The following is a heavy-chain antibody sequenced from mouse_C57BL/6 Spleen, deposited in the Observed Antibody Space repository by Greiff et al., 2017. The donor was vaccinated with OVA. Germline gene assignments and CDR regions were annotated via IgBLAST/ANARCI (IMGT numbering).Heavy chain of an antibody. CDR1: GFSLTSYG. CDR2: IWRGGST. J-gene: IGHJ1*03. CDR3: AKKEVITTGVEGYFDV. D-gene: IGHD1-1*01. V-gene: IGHV2-5*01. Sequence: QVQLKESGPGLVQPSQSLSITCTVSGFSLTSYGVHWVRQSPGKGLEWLGVIWRGGSTDYNAAFMSRLSITKDNSKSQVFFKMNSLQADDTAIYYCAKKEVITTGVEGYFDVWGTGTTVTVSS.